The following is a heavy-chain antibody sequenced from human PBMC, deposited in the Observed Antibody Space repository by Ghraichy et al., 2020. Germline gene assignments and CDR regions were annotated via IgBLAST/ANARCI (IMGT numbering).Heavy chain of an antibody. CDR3: GKARQAMGVFDD. CDR2: ISDSGGST. J-gene: IGHJ4*02. Sequence: GGSLRLSCAASGFTFSSYAMSWVRQAPGKGLKWVSAISDSGGSTYYADSVKGRFTISRDNSKNTLYVQMNSLKAEDTAVYYCGKARQAMGVFDDWGQGTLVTVSS. V-gene: IGHV3-23*01. CDR1: GFTFSSYA. D-gene: IGHD5-18*01.